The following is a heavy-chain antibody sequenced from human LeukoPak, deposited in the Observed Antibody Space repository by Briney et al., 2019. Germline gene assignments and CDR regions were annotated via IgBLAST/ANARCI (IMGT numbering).Heavy chain of an antibody. CDR3: AREDYDFWSGYSSGYYGFDY. Sequence: GASVKVSCKASGGTFSSYAISWVRQAPGQGLEWMGRIIPILGIANYAQKSQGRVTITADKSTSTAYMELSSLRFEDTAVYYCAREDYDFWSGYSSGYYGFDYWGQGTLVTVSS. CDR2: IIPILGIA. CDR1: GGTFSSYA. V-gene: IGHV1-69*04. D-gene: IGHD3-3*01. J-gene: IGHJ4*02.